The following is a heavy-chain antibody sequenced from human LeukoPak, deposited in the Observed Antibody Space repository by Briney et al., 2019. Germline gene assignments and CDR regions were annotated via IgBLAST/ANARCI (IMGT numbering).Heavy chain of an antibody. J-gene: IGHJ4*02. CDR3: AKGPRVFRYFDY. V-gene: IGHV3-30*18. CDR2: ISYDGSNK. CDR1: GFTFSSYG. Sequence: PGRSLRLSCAASGFTFSSYGMHWVRQAPGKGLEWVAVISYDGSNKYYADSVKGRFTISRDNSKNTLYLQMNSLRAEDTAVYYCAKGPRVFRYFDYWGQGTLVTVSS.